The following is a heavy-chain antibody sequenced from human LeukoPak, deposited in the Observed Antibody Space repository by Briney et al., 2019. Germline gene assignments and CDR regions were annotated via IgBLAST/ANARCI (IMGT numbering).Heavy chain of an antibody. CDR2: INPKSGGT. CDR3: ARGTGIQDY. D-gene: IGHD5-18*01. V-gene: IGHV1-2*02. J-gene: IGHJ4*02. Sequence: ASLKVSCKASGYIFTGYYIHWVRQAPGQGLEWMGWINPKSGGTNYVQKFQGRVTMTTDTSITTAYMELNRLRFDDTAVYYCARGTGIQDYWGQGTLVTVSS. CDR1: GYIFTGYY.